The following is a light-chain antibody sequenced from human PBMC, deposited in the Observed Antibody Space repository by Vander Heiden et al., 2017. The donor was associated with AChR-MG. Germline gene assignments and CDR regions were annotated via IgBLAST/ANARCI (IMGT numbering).Light chain of an antibody. J-gene: IGLJ3*02. V-gene: IGLV3-19*01. CDR1: SLRSYY. CDR2: AKN. Sequence: SSELTQDPAVSVALGQTVRITCQGDSLRSYYASWYQQKPGQAPVLVIYAKNNRPSGIPDRFSGSSSGNTASLTSTGAQAEDEADYYCNSRDSSGNLWVFGGGTKLTVL. CDR3: NSRDSSGNLWV.